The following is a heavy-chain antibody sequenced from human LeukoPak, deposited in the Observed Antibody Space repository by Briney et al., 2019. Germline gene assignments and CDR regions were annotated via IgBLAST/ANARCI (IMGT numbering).Heavy chain of an antibody. J-gene: IGHJ5*02. CDR1: GGTFSSYA. D-gene: IGHD4-17*01. CDR3: ARGSDYGENNWFDP. V-gene: IGHV1-69*04. Sequence: SVKVSCKASGGTFSSYAISWVRQAPRQGLEWMGRIIPIFGIANYAQKFQGRVTITADKSTSTAYMELSSLRSEDTAVYYCARGSDYGENNWFDPWGQGTLVTVSS. CDR2: IIPIFGIA.